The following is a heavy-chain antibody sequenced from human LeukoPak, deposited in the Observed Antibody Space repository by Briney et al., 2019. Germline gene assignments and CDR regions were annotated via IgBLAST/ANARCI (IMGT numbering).Heavy chain of an antibody. J-gene: IGHJ4*02. CDR1: GYSISSGYY. D-gene: IGHD2-15*01. V-gene: IGHV4-38-2*02. Sequence: PSETLSLTCTVSGYSISSGYYWGWIRQPPGKGLEWIGSIYHSGSTYYNPSLKSRVTISVDTSKNQFSLKLSSVTAADTAVYYCARDRSYCSGGSCYWVYWGQGTLVTVSS. CDR3: ARDRSYCSGGSCYWVY. CDR2: IYHSGST.